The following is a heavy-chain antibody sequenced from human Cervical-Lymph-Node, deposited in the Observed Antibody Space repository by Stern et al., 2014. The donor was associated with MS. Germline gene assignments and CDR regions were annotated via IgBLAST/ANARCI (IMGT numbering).Heavy chain of an antibody. CDR2: IIPISRKE. J-gene: IGHJ6*02. CDR1: GDTLSRYA. V-gene: IGHV1-69*01. D-gene: IGHD6-19*01. CDR3: ASSYSGWDNPYHFYGMDV. Sequence: VQLVESGAEVMKPGSSVKVSCKASGDTLSRYAMRWVRQAPGQGLQWMAGIIPISRKENYAQTFKGRVKLITDESTSTAYMELSSLRSEDAAVYYCASSYSGWDNPYHFYGMDVWGQGTTVTVSS.